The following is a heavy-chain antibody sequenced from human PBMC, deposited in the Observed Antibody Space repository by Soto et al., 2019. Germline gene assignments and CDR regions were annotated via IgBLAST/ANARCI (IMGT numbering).Heavy chain of an antibody. CDR1: GYTFSTYG. J-gene: IGHJ6*02. Sequence: QVQLGQSGAEVKKPGASVKVSCKASGYTFSTYGISWVRQAPGQGLEWMGWINAYNGDTKYTERLQGRVTMTTDTSTSPAYMELRSLGADDTAVYYCARRATGGMDVWGQGTTVTVFS. D-gene: IGHD5-12*01. CDR2: INAYNGDT. V-gene: IGHV1-18*01. CDR3: ARRATGGMDV.